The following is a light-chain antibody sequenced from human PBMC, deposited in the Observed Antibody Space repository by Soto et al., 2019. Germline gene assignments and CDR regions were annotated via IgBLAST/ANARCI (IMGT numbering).Light chain of an antibody. CDR1: SSDVGGYNY. CDR2: DVS. CDR3: SSYTSSSTGLYV. J-gene: IGLJ1*01. Sequence: QSALTQPASVSGSPGQSITISCTGTSSDVGGYNYVSWYQQHPGKAPKLMIYDVSNRPSGVSNRFSGSKSGNTASLTISGLQAEDEADHYCSSYTSSSTGLYVFGTGTKLTVL. V-gene: IGLV2-14*01.